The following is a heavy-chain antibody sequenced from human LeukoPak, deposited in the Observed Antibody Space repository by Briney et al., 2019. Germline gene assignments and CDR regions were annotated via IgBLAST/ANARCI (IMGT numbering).Heavy chain of an antibody. CDR1: GGSISNYY. Sequence: SETLSLTCTVSGGSISNYYWGWIRQPPGQGLEWIGYIFYSGNTNYNPSLKSRVTISVDTSNNQFSLKLSSVTAADTAVYYCAGSGGLANTGAVFDYWGQGTLVTVSS. CDR2: IFYSGNT. V-gene: IGHV4-59*08. CDR3: AGSGGLANTGAVFDY. D-gene: IGHD3-10*01. J-gene: IGHJ4*02.